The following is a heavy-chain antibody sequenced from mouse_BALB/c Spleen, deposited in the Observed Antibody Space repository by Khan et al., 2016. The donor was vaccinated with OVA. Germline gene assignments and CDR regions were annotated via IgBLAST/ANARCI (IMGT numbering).Heavy chain of an antibody. D-gene: IGHD3-3*01. CDR1: GYTFTNYW. CDR3: GREGGGRYAMDY. J-gene: IGHJ4*01. Sequence: QIQLVQSGAELVRPGASVKLSCKASGYTFTNYWIHWVKQRPGQGLEWIGSINPGTGSSYYNEKFKGKATLTVDKSSSTAYMQLSSLKSEDSAVYCCGREGGGRYAMDYWGQGTSVTVSS. CDR2: INPGTGSS. V-gene: IGHV1S132*01.